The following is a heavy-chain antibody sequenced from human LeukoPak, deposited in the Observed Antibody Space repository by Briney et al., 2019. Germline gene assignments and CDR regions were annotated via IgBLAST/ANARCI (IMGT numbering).Heavy chain of an antibody. CDR3: VSGPENFDY. CDR1: GGTFSSYA. J-gene: IGHJ4*02. CDR2: IIPIFGTA. D-gene: IGHD3-10*01. Sequence: GASVKVSCKASGGTFSSYAISWVRQAPGQGLEWMGGIIPIFGTAIYAQKFQGRVTITADESTSTAYMELSSLRSEDTAVYYCVSGPENFDYWGQGTLVTVSS. V-gene: IGHV1-69*13.